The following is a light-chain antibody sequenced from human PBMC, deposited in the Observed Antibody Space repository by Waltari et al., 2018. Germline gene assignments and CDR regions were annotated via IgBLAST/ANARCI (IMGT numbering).Light chain of an antibody. CDR1: SSNIGNNY. CDR2: DNS. Sequence: QSVLTQPPSVSATPGQKVTISCSGSSSNIGNNYVSWYQHLPGTAPKLLIYDNSKRPSGTPDLFSGSQSGTSATLGIPGLQTGDEADYYCGTWDSIFSAGVVFGGGTKLTVL. V-gene: IGLV1-51*01. CDR3: GTWDSIFSAGVV. J-gene: IGLJ2*01.